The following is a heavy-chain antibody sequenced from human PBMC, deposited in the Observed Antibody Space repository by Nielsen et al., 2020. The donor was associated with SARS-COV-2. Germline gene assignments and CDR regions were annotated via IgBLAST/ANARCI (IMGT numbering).Heavy chain of an antibody. CDR3: ARLVGATTGYFDY. J-gene: IGHJ4*02. D-gene: IGHD1-26*01. CDR2: IYYSGST. CDR1: GGSISSYY. V-gene: IGHV4-59*08. Sequence: SETLSLTCTVPGGSISSYYWSWIRQPPGKGLEWIGYIYYSGSTNYNPSLKSRVTISVDTSKNQFSLKLSSVTAADTAVYYCARLVGATTGYFDYWGQGTLVTVSS.